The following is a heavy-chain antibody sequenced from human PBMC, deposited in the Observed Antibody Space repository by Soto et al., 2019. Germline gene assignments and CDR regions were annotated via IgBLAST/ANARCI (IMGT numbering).Heavy chain of an antibody. Sequence: QVQLQESGPGLVKPSGTLSLTCAFSGGSISSSNWWSWVRQPPGKGLEWIGEIFHNGHTYSNPSLTCRDTMSVDKSINHVSLNLNSGAAAVTDVYYCASRSYAMDIGCQGTTVTFS. CDR3: ASRSYAMDI. V-gene: IGHV4-4*02. CDR1: GGSISSSNW. CDR2: IFHNGHT. J-gene: IGHJ6*02. D-gene: IGHD3-16*02.